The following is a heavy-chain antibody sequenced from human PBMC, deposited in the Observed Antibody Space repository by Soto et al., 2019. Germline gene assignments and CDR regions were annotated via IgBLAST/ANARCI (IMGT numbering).Heavy chain of an antibody. CDR2: IYYSGST. J-gene: IGHJ6*02. CDR3: AGEFVGDTNGMDV. V-gene: IGHV4-30-4*01. CDR1: GGSLRSGDYY. D-gene: IGHD1-26*01. Sequence: QVQLQESGPGLVKPSQTLSLTCTVSGGSLRSGDYYWSWIRQPPGKGLEWIGYIYYSGSTYYNPSLNSRVTISVDTSESQSARKLSSVTGAETAVYYCAGEFVGDTNGMDVWCRGSTVTVS.